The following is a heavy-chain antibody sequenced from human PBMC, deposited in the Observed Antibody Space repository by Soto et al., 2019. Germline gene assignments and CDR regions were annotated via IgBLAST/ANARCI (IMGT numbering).Heavy chain of an antibody. CDR3: MRPAPRGRHYFYFAMDV. CDR1: GFTFSSYA. D-gene: IGHD3-10*01. CDR2: ISSSGGST. V-gene: IGHV3-23*01. Sequence: LRLSCAASGFTFSSYAMSWVRQAPGKGLEWVSGISSSGGSTYYADSVKGRFTISRDNSKNTLFLRMNRPRVEDTAVYYCMRPAPRGRHYFYFAMDVWGQGTTVTVSS. J-gene: IGHJ6*02.